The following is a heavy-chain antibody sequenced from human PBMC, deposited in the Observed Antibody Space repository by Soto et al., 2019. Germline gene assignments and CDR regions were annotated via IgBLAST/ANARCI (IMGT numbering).Heavy chain of an antibody. D-gene: IGHD4-17*01. CDR1: GFPFDDFA. V-gene: IGHV3-9*01. CDR3: ARDGPGGDYFYYVDV. J-gene: IGHJ6*03. CDR2: LSWNSLTG. Sequence: EVQVVESGGALVQPGGSLRLTCVGSGFPFDDFAMHWVRQVPGKGLEWVSALSWNSLTGGYADSAKGRFTISRYDAKNSLYLEMDSLRPEDTAVYYCARDGPGGDYFYYVDVWGNGTTVTVSS.